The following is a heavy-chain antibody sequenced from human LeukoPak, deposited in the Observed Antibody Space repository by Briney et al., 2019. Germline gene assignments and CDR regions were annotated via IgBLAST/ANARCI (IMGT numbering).Heavy chain of an antibody. CDR2: MNPNSGNT. Sequence: ASVKVSCKASGYTFTSYDINWVRQATGQGLAWMGWMNPNSGNTGYAQKFQGRVTMTRNTSISTAYMELSSLRSEDTAVYYCARRAHYYDSSGYYYVGNAFDIWGQGTMVTVSS. D-gene: IGHD3-22*01. V-gene: IGHV1-8*01. CDR3: ARRAHYYDSSGYYYVGNAFDI. CDR1: GYTFTSYD. J-gene: IGHJ3*02.